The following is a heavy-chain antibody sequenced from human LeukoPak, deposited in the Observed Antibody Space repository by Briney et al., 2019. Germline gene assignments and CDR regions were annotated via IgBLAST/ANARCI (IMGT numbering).Heavy chain of an antibody. V-gene: IGHV1-18*01. D-gene: IGHD3-10*01. CDR3: ARGGRWFGELTAPTSLDY. CDR1: GYPFYTYG. CDR2: ISPYNGNT. J-gene: IGHJ4*02. Sequence: GASVKVSCKASGYPFYTYGISWVRQAPGQGLEWMGWISPYNGNTNYAQNLQGRVTMTTDTSTSTAYMELRSLGSDDTAVYYCARGGRWFGELTAPTSLDYWGQGTLVTVSS.